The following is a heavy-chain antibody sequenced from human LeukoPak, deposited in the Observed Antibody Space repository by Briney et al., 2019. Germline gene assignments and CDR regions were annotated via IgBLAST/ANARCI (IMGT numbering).Heavy chain of an antibody. Sequence: SVTVSFKASGGTFSSYAISWVRQAPGQGLEWMGGIIPIFGTANYAQKFQGRVTITADESTSTAYMELSSLRSEDTAVYYCARPKYQLLWNWFDPWGQGTLVTVSS. CDR3: ARPKYQLLWNWFDP. J-gene: IGHJ5*02. CDR2: IIPIFGTA. V-gene: IGHV1-69*13. CDR1: GGTFSSYA. D-gene: IGHD2-2*01.